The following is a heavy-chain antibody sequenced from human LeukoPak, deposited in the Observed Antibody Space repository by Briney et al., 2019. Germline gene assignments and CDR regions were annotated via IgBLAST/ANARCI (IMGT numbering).Heavy chain of an antibody. V-gene: IGHV1-2*02. D-gene: IGHD5-18*01. Sequence: ASVKVSCKASGYTFTGYYMHWVRQAPGQGLEWMGWINPNSGGTNYAQKFQGRVTMTRDTSISTAYMELSRLRSDDTAVYYCARDRGYSYGYSRGPYYYGMDVWGQGTTVTVSS. CDR1: GYTFTGYY. CDR3: ARDRGYSYGYSRGPYYYGMDV. J-gene: IGHJ6*02. CDR2: INPNSGGT.